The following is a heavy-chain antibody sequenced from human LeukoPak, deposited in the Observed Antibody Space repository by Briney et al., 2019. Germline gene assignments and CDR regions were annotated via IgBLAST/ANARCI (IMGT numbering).Heavy chain of an antibody. CDR2: IYHSGST. V-gene: IGHV4-4*02. CDR1: GGSISSSNW. CDR3: ARVQAAYYYGMDV. D-gene: IGHD6-25*01. Sequence: PSETLSLTCAVSGGSISSSNWWSWVRQPPGKGLEWIGEIYHSGSTNYDPPLKSRVTISVDKSKNQFSLKLSSVTAADTAVYYCARVQAAYYYGMDVWGKGTTVTVSS. J-gene: IGHJ6*04.